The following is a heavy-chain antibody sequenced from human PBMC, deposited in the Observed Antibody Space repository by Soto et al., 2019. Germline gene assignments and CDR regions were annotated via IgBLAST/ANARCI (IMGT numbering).Heavy chain of an antibody. Sequence: ASVKVSCKASGYTFTNYYLHWVRQAPGQGLEWMGWIDPTSGNTNYAQKFRDWVTMTRDTSLSTVYMDLSTLRSDGTAMYYCARRAANDFTFDYWGQGTLVTVSS. V-gene: IGHV1-2*04. CDR3: ARRAANDFTFDY. D-gene: IGHD2-15*01. CDR2: IDPTSGNT. J-gene: IGHJ4*02. CDR1: GYTFTNYY.